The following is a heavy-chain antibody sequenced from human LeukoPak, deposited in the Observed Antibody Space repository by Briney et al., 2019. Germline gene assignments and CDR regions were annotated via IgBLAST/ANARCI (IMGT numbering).Heavy chain of an antibody. CDR2: ISSSGSTI. Sequence: GGSLRLSCAASGFTFSAFWMSWVRQGPGKGLEWVSYISSSGSTIYYADSVKGRFTISRDNAKNSLYLQMNSLRAEDTAVYYCARGGSGSYHPFDYWGQGTLVTVSS. D-gene: IGHD3-10*01. CDR3: ARGGSGSYHPFDY. J-gene: IGHJ4*02. V-gene: IGHV3-48*03. CDR1: GFTFSAFW.